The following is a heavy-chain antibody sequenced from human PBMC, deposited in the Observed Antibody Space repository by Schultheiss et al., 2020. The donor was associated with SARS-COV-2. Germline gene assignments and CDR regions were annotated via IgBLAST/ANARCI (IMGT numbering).Heavy chain of an antibody. D-gene: IGHD3-10*01. CDR1: GGSFSGYY. J-gene: IGHJ6*02. V-gene: IGHV4-34*01. Sequence: SQTLSLTCAVYGGSFSGYYWSWIRQPPGKGLEWIGEINHSGSTNYNPSLKSRLTTSVDTSKNQFSLKLSSVTAADTAVYYCARNRGASYGSGSYYKRYQYYGMDVWGQGTTVTVSS. CDR3: ARNRGASYGSGSYYKRYQYYGMDV. CDR2: INHSGST.